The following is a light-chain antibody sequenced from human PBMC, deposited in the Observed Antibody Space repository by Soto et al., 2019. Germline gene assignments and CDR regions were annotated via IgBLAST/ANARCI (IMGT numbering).Light chain of an antibody. CDR3: AAWDDSLSGRGV. CDR1: SSNIGSNY. J-gene: IGLJ1*01. V-gene: IGLV1-47*01. CDR2: RNN. Sequence: HSVLTKPPSANGAPGQRVTISCSGSSSNIGSNYVYWYQQLPGTAPKLLIYRNNQRPSGVPDRFSGSKSGTSASLAISGLRSEDEADYYCAAWDDSLSGRGVFGTGTKVTVL.